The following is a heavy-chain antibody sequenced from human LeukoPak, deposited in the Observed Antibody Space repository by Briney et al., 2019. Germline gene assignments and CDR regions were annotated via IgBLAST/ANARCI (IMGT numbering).Heavy chain of an antibody. V-gene: IGHV3-30*03. D-gene: IGHD4-11*01. CDR2: ISYDGSTK. Sequence: GGSLRLSCAASGLTFNNYGMHWVRQAPGKGLEWVAVISYDGSTKYYADSVKGRFTISRDNSKNTLYLQMNSLRAEDTAVYYCARTYYSNYVHYFDYWGQGTLVTVSS. J-gene: IGHJ4*02. CDR1: GLTFNNYG. CDR3: ARTYYSNYVHYFDY.